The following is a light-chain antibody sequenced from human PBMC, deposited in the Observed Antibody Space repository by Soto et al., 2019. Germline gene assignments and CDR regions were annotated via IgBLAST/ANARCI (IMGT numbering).Light chain of an antibody. CDR3: QKYDSVPWT. Sequence: DIQMTQSPSSLSASLGDSVTITCRASQAISTYLAWYQGKPGKVPKILIYEASTLQPGVPSRFSGSGSGTHFTRTISSLQSEDVATYYCQKYDSVPWTFGQGTKVEIK. J-gene: IGKJ1*01. CDR2: EAS. CDR1: QAISTY. V-gene: IGKV1-27*01.